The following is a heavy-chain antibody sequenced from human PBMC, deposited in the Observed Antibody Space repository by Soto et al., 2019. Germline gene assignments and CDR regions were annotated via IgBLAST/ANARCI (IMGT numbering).Heavy chain of an antibody. CDR3: ARDLWDSYASSGYQYYFGY. Sequence: GASVKVSCKASGYTFTSYGISWVRQAPGQGLEWMGWISAYNGNTNYAQKLQGRVTMTTDTSTSTAYMELRSLRSDDTAVYYCARDLWDSYASSGYQYYFGYWRQRTRVT. CDR2: ISAYNGNT. V-gene: IGHV1-18*01. J-gene: IGHJ4*02. CDR1: GYTFTSYG. D-gene: IGHD3-22*01.